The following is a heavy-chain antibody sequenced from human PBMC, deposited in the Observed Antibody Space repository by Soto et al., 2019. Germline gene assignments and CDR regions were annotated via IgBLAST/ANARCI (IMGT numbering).Heavy chain of an antibody. V-gene: IGHV4-30-4*01. D-gene: IGHD2-8*01. CDR1: GDSVSSGDHY. CDR2: VQLNVPT. Sequence: QVQLQESGPRLVKPSETLSLTCSVSGDSVSSGDHYWSWVRQSPGKALEWIGYVQLNVPTYYNPSLRRRVIKAVATSKNHFSLRLTSVTTADAGAYYCAREVCGCFGQDSDRCFDPWGQGTLVTVSS. J-gene: IGHJ5*02. CDR3: AREVCGCFGQDSDRCFDP.